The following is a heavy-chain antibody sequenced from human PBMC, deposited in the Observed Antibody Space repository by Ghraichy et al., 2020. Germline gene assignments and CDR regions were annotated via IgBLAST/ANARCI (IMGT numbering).Heavy chain of an antibody. CDR3: ARGGWLRLDDAFDI. CDR1: GGSISSGGYS. CDR2: IYHSGST. J-gene: IGHJ3*02. Sequence: SETLSLTCAVSGGSISSGGYSWSWIRQPPGKGLEWIGYIYHSGSTYYNPSLKSRVTISVDRSKNQFSLKLSSVTAADTAVYYCARGGWLRLDDAFDIWGQGTMVTVSS. D-gene: IGHD5-12*01. V-gene: IGHV4-30-2*01.